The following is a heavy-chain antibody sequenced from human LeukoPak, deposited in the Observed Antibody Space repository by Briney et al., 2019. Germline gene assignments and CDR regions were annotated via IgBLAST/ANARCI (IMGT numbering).Heavy chain of an antibody. D-gene: IGHD6-19*01. CDR3: AREQWLGSFYYYYYGLDV. Sequence: ASVKVSCKASGYTFTSYGISWVRQAPGQGLEWMGWISAYNGNTNYAQKFQGRVTITRDTSANTAYMELSSLRSEDTAVYYCAREQWLGSFYYYYYGLDVWGQGTTVTVSS. CDR2: ISAYNGNT. J-gene: IGHJ6*02. CDR1: GYTFTSYG. V-gene: IGHV1-18*01.